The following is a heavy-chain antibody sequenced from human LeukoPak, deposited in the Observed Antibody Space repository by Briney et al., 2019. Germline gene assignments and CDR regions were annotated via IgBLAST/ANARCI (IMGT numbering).Heavy chain of an antibody. V-gene: IGHV5-51*01. Sequence: GESLKISCKGSGYSFTSYWIGWVRQMPGKGLEWMGIIYPGDSDTRYSPSFQGQVTISADKSISTAYLQWSSLKASDTAMYYCARVRDQPLLYYYFDYWGQGTLVTVSS. J-gene: IGHJ4*02. CDR1: GYSFTSYW. CDR2: IYPGDSDT. CDR3: ARVRDQPLLYYYFDY. D-gene: IGHD2-2*02.